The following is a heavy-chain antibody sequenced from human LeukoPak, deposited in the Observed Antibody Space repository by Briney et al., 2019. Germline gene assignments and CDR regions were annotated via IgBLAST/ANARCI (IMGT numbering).Heavy chain of an antibody. CDR2: ISGSGDTT. CDR1: GFTFSSYA. D-gene: IGHD4-11*01. CDR3: AKGSGATVTTFYYYGMDV. V-gene: IGHV3-23*01. J-gene: IGHJ6*02. Sequence: GGSLRLSCAASGFTFSSYAMSWVRQAPGKGLEWVSPISGSGDTTYYADSVKGRFTVSRDNSKNTLYLQMNSLRAEDTAVYYCAKGSGATVTTFYYYGMDVWGQGTTVTVSS.